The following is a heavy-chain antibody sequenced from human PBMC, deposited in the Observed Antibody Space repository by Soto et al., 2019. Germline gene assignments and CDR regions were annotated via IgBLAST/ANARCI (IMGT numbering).Heavy chain of an antibody. V-gene: IGHV3-74*01. D-gene: IGHD2-21*02. Sequence: EVQLVESGGGLVQPGGSLRLSCSASGFTFRIYWMHWARQAPGKGLEWVSYISSADTDYADYVQGRFTISRDNAKNTLYLQMNSLRAEDTAVYYCVRGTSDWPGIDYWGQGTLVTVS. CDR1: GFTFRIYW. J-gene: IGHJ4*02. CDR2: ISSADT. CDR3: VRGTSDWPGIDY.